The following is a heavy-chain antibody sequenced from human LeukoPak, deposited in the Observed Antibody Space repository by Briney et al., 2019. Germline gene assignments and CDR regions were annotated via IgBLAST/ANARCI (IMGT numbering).Heavy chain of an antibody. D-gene: IGHD3-10*01. J-gene: IGHJ4*02. CDR2: ISGSGGST. Sequence: GGSLRLSCAASGFTFSSYAMSWVRQAPGKGLEWVSAISGSGGSTDYADSVKGRFSISRDNSKNTLYLQMNSLRAEDTAVYYCAKGQLWFGEFSYFDYWGQGTLVTVSS. CDR3: AKGQLWFGEFSYFDY. CDR1: GFTFSSYA. V-gene: IGHV3-23*01.